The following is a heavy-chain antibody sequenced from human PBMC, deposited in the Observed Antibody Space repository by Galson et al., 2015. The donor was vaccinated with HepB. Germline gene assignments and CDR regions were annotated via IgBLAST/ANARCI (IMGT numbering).Heavy chain of an antibody. CDR1: GFAFGNYG. D-gene: IGHD6-19*01. J-gene: IGHJ4*02. CDR2: IWKDGSNK. CDR3: AREDATITVAALEY. Sequence: SLRLSCAASGFAFGNYGMHWVRQAPGKGLEWMALIWKDGSNKHYADSLKGRFRISRDNTKNTLFLEAASLRAEDTAVYYCAREDATITVAALEYWGQGVLVTVSS. V-gene: IGHV3-33*01.